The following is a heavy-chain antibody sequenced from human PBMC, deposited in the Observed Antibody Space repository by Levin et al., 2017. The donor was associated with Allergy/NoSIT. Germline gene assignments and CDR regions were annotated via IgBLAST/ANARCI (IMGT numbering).Heavy chain of an antibody. CDR1: GFTFSTYT. J-gene: IGHJ4*02. CDR2: MSYDGSNK. Sequence: GGSLRLSCAASGFTFSTYTMHWVRQAPGKGLEWVAVMSYDGSNKYYADSVKGRFTISRDNSKNTLYLQMNSLRAEDTALYYCARAYSSGWSLLFDYWGQGALVTVSS. CDR3: ARAYSSGWSLLFDY. V-gene: IGHV3-30-3*01. D-gene: IGHD6-19*01.